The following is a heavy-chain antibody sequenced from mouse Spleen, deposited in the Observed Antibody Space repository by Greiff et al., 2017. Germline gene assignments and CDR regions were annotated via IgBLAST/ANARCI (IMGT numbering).Heavy chain of an antibody. V-gene: IGHV1-22*01. D-gene: IGHD1-1*01. CDR2: INPNNGGT. CDR3: AGIYYGSSGDYAMDY. Sequence: EVKLMESGPELVKPGASVKMSCKASGYTFTDYNMHWVKQSHGKSLEWIGYINPNNGGTSYNQKFKGKATLTVNKSSSTAYMELRSLTSEDSAVYYCAGIYYGSSGDYAMDYWGQGTSVTVSS. J-gene: IGHJ4*01. CDR1: GYTFTDYN.